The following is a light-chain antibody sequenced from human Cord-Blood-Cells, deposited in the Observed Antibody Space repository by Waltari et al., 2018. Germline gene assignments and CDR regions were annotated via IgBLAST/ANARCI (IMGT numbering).Light chain of an antibody. Sequence: QSALTQSPSVSGSPGPTVPISSTGTSSDFGSYNLVSWYQQPPGTAPKLMIDEVSNRPSGVPDRFSGSKSGNTASLTISGLQAGDEADYYCSSYTSSSTVVFGGGTKLTVL. CDR2: EVS. CDR1: SSDFGSYNL. V-gene: IGLV2-18*02. CDR3: SSYTSSSTVV. J-gene: IGLJ2*01.